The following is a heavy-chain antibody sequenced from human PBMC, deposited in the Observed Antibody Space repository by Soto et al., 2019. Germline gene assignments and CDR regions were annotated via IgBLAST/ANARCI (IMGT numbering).Heavy chain of an antibody. J-gene: IGHJ6*02. CDR3: ARSLYSSSWFHSGNSYYYYGMDV. CDR2: IIAFSDIV. Sequence: QVQLVQSGAEVKKPGSSVKVSCKASGGTFGIYAITWVRQAPGQGLEWMGGIIAFSDIVNYTQKLQGRVTITADESSNSXYMDLSSLRSEDTAVYYCARSLYSSSWFHSGNSYYYYGMDVWGQGTTVTVSS. D-gene: IGHD6-13*01. CDR1: GGTFGIYA. V-gene: IGHV1-69*12.